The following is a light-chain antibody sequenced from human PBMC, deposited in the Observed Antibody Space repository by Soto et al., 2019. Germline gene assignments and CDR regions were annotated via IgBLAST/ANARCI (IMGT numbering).Light chain of an antibody. CDR2: EVS. J-gene: IGLJ1*01. Sequence: QSVLTQPASVSGSPGQSITISCTGTSSDVGNYKYVSWYQLHPGKAPKLMIYEVSNRPSGISNRFSASKSGNTASLTISGLQAEDEADYYCFSYTSSTAYVFGTGTKVTVL. V-gene: IGLV2-14*01. CDR1: SSDVGNYKY. CDR3: FSYTSSTAYV.